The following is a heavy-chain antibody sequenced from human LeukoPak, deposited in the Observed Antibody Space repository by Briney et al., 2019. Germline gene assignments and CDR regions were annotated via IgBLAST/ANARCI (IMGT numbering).Heavy chain of an antibody. CDR1: GYTFTSYY. CDR3: ARVEGPSIFGVVDY. V-gene: IGHV1-69*06. D-gene: IGHD3-3*01. J-gene: IGHJ4*02. CDR2: IIPIFGTA. Sequence: ASVKVSCKASGYTFTSYYMHWVRQAPGQGLEWMGGIIPIFGTANYAQKFQGRVTITADKSTSTVYMELSSLRSEDTAVYFCARVEGPSIFGVVDYWGQGTLVTVSS.